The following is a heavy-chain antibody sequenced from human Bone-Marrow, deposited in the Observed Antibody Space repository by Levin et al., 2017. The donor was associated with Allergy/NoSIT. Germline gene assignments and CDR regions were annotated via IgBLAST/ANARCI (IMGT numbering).Heavy chain of an antibody. V-gene: IGHV2-70*11. CDR1: GFSLSTSGMC. Sequence: QTLSLTCTFSGFSLSTSGMCVSWIRQPPGKALEWLARIDWDDDKYYSTSLKTRLTISKDTSKNQVVLTMTNMDPVDTATYYCARSPRYGDYEDAFDIWGQGTMVTVSS. D-gene: IGHD4-17*01. CDR2: IDWDDDK. J-gene: IGHJ3*02. CDR3: ARSPRYGDYEDAFDI.